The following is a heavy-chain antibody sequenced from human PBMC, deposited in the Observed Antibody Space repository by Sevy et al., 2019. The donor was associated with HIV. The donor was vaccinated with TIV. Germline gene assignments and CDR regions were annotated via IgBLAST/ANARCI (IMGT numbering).Heavy chain of an antibody. CDR2: LKRDGSEK. CDR1: GFSFNMYW. Sequence: GGSLRLSCTASGFSFNMYWMSWVRRAPGQGLEWVAHLKRDGSEKDYVDSVRGRFTISRDNAKNSLYLQMNSLRAEDTAVYYCARDCSSTSCLWGLDVWGQGTTVTVSS. D-gene: IGHD2-2*01. J-gene: IGHJ6*02. V-gene: IGHV3-7*03. CDR3: ARDCSSTSCLWGLDV.